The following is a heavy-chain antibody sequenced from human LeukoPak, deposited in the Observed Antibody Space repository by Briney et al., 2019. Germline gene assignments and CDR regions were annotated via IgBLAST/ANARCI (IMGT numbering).Heavy chain of an antibody. V-gene: IGHV3-74*01. CDR1: GFDVSRNY. CDR3: ARGAPIDL. D-gene: IGHD2-2*02. CDR2: LDVDGSST. Sequence: GGSLRLSCAASGFDVSRNYMSWVRQAPGKGLMWVSRLDVDGSSTTYADSVKGRFTISRDNARNTLHLQMSSLGAEDTAVYYCARGAPIDLWGRGTLVTVSS. J-gene: IGHJ2*01.